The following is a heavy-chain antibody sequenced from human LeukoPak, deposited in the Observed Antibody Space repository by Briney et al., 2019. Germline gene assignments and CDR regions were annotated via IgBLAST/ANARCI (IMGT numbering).Heavy chain of an antibody. D-gene: IGHD2-8*01. Sequence: AASVKVSCKASGYTFTDYYIHWVRQAPGQGLEWMGWINPDSGITNYSQEFQGRVTMTRDTSITTAYMEVSRLTSDDTAVYYCARGWSGYLGQGTLVTVSS. CDR3: ARGWSGY. V-gene: IGHV1-2*02. CDR1: GYTFTDYY. J-gene: IGHJ4*02. CDR2: INPDSGIT.